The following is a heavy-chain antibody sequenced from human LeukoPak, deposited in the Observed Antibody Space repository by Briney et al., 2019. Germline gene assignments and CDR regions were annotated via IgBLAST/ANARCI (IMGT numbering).Heavy chain of an antibody. Sequence: SETLSLTCTVSGASISSSSYYWGWIRQSPGKGLEWIGSIYYSGSTYFNPSPKSRVTMSVDTSKNHFSLKLTSVTAADTAVYYCARHPGYYDSSGYYVSAFDIWGQGTMVTVSS. V-gene: IGHV4-39*01. J-gene: IGHJ3*02. D-gene: IGHD3-22*01. CDR2: IYYSGST. CDR3: ARHPGYYDSSGYYVSAFDI. CDR1: GASISSSSYY.